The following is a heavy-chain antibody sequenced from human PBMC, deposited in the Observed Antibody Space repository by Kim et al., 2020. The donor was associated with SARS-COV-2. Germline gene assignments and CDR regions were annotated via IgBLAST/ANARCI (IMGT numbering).Heavy chain of an antibody. J-gene: IGHJ4*02. D-gene: IGHD3-3*01. CDR3: ARGRITIFGVSTGGLAGFDY. Sequence: SETLSLTCAVYGGSFSGYYWSWIRQPPGKGLEWIGEINHSGSTNYNPSLKSRVTISVDTSKNQFSLKLSSVTAADTAVYYCARGRITIFGVSTGGLAGFDYWGQGTLVTVSS. V-gene: IGHV4-34*01. CDR1: GGSFSGYY. CDR2: INHSGST.